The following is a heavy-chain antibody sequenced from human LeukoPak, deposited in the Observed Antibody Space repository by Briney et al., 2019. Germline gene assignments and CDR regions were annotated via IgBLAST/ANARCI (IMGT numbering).Heavy chain of an antibody. CDR3: ARQEYGDYYYYYGMDV. V-gene: IGHV3-21*01. Sequence: GGSLRLSCAASGFTFSSYSMNWVRQAPGKGLEWVSSISSSSSYIYYADSVKGRFTISRDNAKNSLYPQMNSLRAEDTAVYYCARQEYGDYYYYYGMDVWGQGTTVTVSS. CDR2: ISSSSSYI. D-gene: IGHD4-17*01. J-gene: IGHJ6*02. CDR1: GFTFSSYS.